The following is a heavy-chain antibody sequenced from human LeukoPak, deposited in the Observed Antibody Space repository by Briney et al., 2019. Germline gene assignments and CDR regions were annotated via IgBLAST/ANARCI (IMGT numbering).Heavy chain of an antibody. Sequence: PSQTLSLTCTVSGDSISNGGSISNGGHYWSWIRQFPGKGLEWIGYIYHSGNTYYNPSLESRVTMSVDTSENRISLKVNSVTAEDTAIYYCARDTRIEWLRFLDYWGQGILVTVSS. D-gene: IGHD5-12*01. CDR1: GDSISNGGSISNGGHY. CDR2: IYHSGNT. J-gene: IGHJ4*02. CDR3: ARDTRIEWLRFLDY. V-gene: IGHV4-31*03.